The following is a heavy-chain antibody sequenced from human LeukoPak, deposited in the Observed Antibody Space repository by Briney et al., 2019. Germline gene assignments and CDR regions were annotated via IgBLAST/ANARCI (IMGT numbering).Heavy chain of an antibody. J-gene: IGHJ4*02. CDR3: ARSAAAGRIVATFDY. D-gene: IGHD5-12*01. CDR2: ISYDGSNK. CDR1: GFTFSSNA. Sequence: GRSLRLSCAASGFTFSSNAMHWVRQAPGKGLEWVAIISYDGSNKYYADSVEGRFTISRDKSKNTLYLQMNSLRGEDTAVYYCARSAAAGRIVATFDYWGQGTLVTVSS. V-gene: IGHV3-30*04.